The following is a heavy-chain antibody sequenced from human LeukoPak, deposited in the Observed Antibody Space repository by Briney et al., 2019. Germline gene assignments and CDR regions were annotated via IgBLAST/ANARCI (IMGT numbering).Heavy chain of an antibody. V-gene: IGHV3-30*02. CDR1: GFTFSSYG. Sequence: GGSLRLSCAASGFTFSSYGMHWVRQAPGKGLEWVAFIRYDGSNKYYADSVKGRFTISRDNSKNTLYLQMNSLRAEDTAVYYCAKYWVDYGDLYYFDYWGQGTLVTVSS. D-gene: IGHD4-17*01. J-gene: IGHJ4*02. CDR2: IRYDGSNK. CDR3: AKYWVDYGDLYYFDY.